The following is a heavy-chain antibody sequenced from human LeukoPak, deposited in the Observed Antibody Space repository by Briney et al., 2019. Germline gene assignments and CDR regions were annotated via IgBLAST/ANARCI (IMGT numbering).Heavy chain of an antibody. CDR1: GGSFSGNY. V-gene: IGHV4-34*01. Sequence: SETLSLTCTVYGGSFSGNYWTLIRQTPGRGLEWIGESSPTGDITGYNPSLKGRATISVDSSKNQFSLKLTSVTAADTGVYYCARVPDFIARPCDSWGPGTLVTVSS. CDR2: SSPTGDIT. CDR3: ARVPDFIARPCDS. D-gene: IGHD2-21*01. J-gene: IGHJ4*02.